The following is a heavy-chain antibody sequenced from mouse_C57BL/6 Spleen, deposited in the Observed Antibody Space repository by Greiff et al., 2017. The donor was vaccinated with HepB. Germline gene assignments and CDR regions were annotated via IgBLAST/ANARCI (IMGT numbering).Heavy chain of an antibody. Sequence: EVKLVESGGGLVKPGGSLKLSCAASGFTFSDYGMHWVRQAPEKGLEWVAYISSGSSTIYYADTVKGRFTISRDNAKNTLFLQMTSLRSEDTAMYYCARGDEFAYWGQGTLVTVAA. V-gene: IGHV5-17*01. CDR1: GFTFSDYG. CDR2: ISSGSSTI. CDR3: ARGDEFAY. J-gene: IGHJ3*01.